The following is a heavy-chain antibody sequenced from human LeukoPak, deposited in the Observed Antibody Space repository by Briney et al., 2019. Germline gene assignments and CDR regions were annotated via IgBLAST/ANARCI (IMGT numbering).Heavy chain of an antibody. D-gene: IGHD6-13*01. CDR1: GFTFSSHW. Sequence: PGGSLRLSCAASGFTFSSHWITWVRQAPGKGLEWVANIKQDGSEKYYVDSVKGRFTISRDNAKNSLYLQMNSLRAEDTAVYYCARVANSSSWYSWYYYYGMDVWGQGTTVTVSS. CDR3: ARVANSSSWYSWYYYYGMDV. V-gene: IGHV3-7*01. CDR2: IKQDGSEK. J-gene: IGHJ6*02.